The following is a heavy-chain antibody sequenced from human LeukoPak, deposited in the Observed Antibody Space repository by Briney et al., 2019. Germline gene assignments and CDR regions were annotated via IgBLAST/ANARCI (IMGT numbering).Heavy chain of an antibody. Sequence: ASVTVSCKASGYTFTGYYMHWVRQAPGQGLEWMGWINPNGGGTNYAQKFQGRVTMTRDTSISTAYMELSRLRSDDTAVYYCAQRGDYYDSSGAPYYFDYWGQGTLVTVSS. CDR2: INPNGGGT. J-gene: IGHJ4*02. CDR1: GYTFTGYY. V-gene: IGHV1-2*02. D-gene: IGHD3-22*01. CDR3: AQRGDYYDSSGAPYYFDY.